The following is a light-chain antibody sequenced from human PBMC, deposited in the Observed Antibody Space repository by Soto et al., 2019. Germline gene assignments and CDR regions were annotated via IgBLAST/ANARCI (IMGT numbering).Light chain of an antibody. V-gene: IGLV1-44*01. Sequence: QSVLTQPPSASGTPGQRVTISCSGSSSNIGGNAVNWYQHHPGTAPKLLIYSNIQRPSGVPDRFSGSKSGTSGSLAISGLQSEDEADYYCAAWDGSLSAWVFGGGTKLTVL. J-gene: IGLJ3*02. CDR3: AAWDGSLSAWV. CDR1: SSNIGGNA. CDR2: SNI.